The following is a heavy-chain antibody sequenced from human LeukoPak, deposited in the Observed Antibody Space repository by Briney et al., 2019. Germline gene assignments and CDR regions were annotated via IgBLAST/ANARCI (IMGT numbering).Heavy chain of an antibody. D-gene: IGHD6-13*01. J-gene: IGHJ4*02. CDR2: IYYSGST. CDR1: GGSISSYY. Sequence: SETLSLTCTVSGGSISSYYWSWIRQPPGKGLECIGYIYYSGSTNYNPSLKSRVTISVDTSKNQFSLKLSSVTAADTAVYYCATSSSSESSSWFDYWGQGTLVTVPS. CDR3: ATSSSSESSSWFDY. V-gene: IGHV4-59*01.